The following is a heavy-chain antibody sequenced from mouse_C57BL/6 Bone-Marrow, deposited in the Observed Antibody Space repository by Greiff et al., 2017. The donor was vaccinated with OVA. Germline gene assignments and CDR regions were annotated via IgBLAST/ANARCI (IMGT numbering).Heavy chain of an antibody. V-gene: IGHV1-69*01. CDR1: GYTFTSYW. D-gene: IGHD2-4*01. CDR3: ARSKEVYYDYPFAY. J-gene: IGHJ3*01. Sequence: QVQLQQSGAELVMPGASVKLSCKASGYTFTSYWMHWVQQRPGQGLEWIGEIDPSDSYTKYNQKFKGKSPLTVDKSASTDYKQLISLTSEDSAVYYCARSKEVYYDYPFAYWGQGTLVTVSA. CDR2: IDPSDSYT.